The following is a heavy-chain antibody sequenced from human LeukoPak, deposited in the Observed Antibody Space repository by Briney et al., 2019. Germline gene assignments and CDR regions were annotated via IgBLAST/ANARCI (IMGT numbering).Heavy chain of an antibody. V-gene: IGHV4-59*01. Sequence: SETLSLTCTVSGGSISSYYWSWIRQPPGKGLEWIGYIYYSGSTNYSPSLKSRVTISVDTSKNQFSLKLSSVTAADTAVYYCARVTGDPDAFDIWGQGTMVTVSS. CDR1: GGSISSYY. CDR3: ARVTGDPDAFDI. CDR2: IYYSGST. J-gene: IGHJ3*02. D-gene: IGHD7-27*01.